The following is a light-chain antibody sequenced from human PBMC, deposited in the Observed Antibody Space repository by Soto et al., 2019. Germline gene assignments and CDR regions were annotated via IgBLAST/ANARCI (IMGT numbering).Light chain of an antibody. CDR3: QSYDNSLTDYYV. CDR2: DTS. CDR1: SSNIASFE. V-gene: IGLV1-40*01. J-gene: IGLJ1*01. Sequence: QCVLTRPPSVSGAAGQGGTISCTGSSSNIASFEVHWYQQLPGTAPKLLIYDTSNRPSGVPDRFSGSKSGTSASLAITGLQAEDEADYYCQSYDNSLTDYYVFGTGTKVTVL.